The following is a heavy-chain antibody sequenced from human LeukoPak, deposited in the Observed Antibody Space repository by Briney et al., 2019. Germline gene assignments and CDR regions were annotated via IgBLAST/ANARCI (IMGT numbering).Heavy chain of an antibody. Sequence: SETLSLTCTVSGGSISSSNYYWGWIRQPPGKGLDWIGSISYSGTTYYNPSLKSRVTIFVDTSKNQFSLKLSSVTAADTAVYYCASKQWVYYYMDVWGKGTTVTVSS. CDR3: ASKQWVYYYMDV. D-gene: IGHD1-26*01. J-gene: IGHJ6*03. CDR2: ISYSGTT. CDR1: GGSISSSNYY. V-gene: IGHV4-39*01.